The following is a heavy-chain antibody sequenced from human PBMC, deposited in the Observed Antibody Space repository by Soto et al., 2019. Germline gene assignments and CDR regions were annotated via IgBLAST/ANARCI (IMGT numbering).Heavy chain of an antibody. Sequence: GGSLRLSCAASGFTFSSYWMHWVRQAPGKGLVWVSRINSDGSSTSYADSVKGRFTISRDNTKNTLYLQMNSLRAEDTAVYYCARPGDGPYWYFDLWGRGTLVTVSS. CDR2: INSDGSST. CDR1: GFTFSSYW. CDR3: ARPGDGPYWYFDL. J-gene: IGHJ2*01. D-gene: IGHD2-21*01. V-gene: IGHV3-74*01.